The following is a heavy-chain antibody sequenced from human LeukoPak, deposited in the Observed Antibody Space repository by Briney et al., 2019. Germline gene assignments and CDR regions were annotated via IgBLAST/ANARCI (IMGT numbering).Heavy chain of an antibody. D-gene: IGHD6-19*01. CDR1: GFTLRNYW. V-gene: IGHV3-7*03. J-gene: IGHJ4*02. Sequence: GGSLRLSCTASGFTLRNYWMTWVRQGRGKGLEWVANIEGDSRSQYYGDPLKGRFTISRHNAKNSLYLEMESMRAEVTAIYYAARVIVAVVGQSDHFDSWGPGTVVTVSS. CDR3: ARVIVAVVGQSDHFDS. CDR2: IEGDSRSQ.